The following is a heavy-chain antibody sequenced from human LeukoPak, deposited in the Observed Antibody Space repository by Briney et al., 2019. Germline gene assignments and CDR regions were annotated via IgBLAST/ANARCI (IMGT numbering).Heavy chain of an antibody. CDR3: HPLAYVSN. V-gene: IGHV3-74*01. J-gene: IGHJ4*02. D-gene: IGHD3-22*01. Sequence: GGSLRLSCAVSGFSFGSRWMHWVRRAPGKGLVWVAVIKDDGFTASYADSVKGRFIASRDDARKTVYLQMSSLRAEDTAVYYCHPLAYVSNWGQGTLVAVSS. CDR2: IKDDGFTA. CDR1: GFSFGSRW.